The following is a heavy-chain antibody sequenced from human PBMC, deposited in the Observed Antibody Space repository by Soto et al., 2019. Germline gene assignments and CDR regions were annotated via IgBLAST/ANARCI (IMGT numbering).Heavy chain of an antibody. CDR2: ISYDGSNK. V-gene: IGHV3-30-3*01. D-gene: IGHD1-1*01. J-gene: IGHJ2*01. CDR1: GFTDSSYA. Sequence: QVQLVESGGGVVQPGRSLRLSCAASGFTDSSYAMHWVRQAPGKGLEWVAVISYDGSNKYYADSVKGRFTISRDNSKNTLYLQMNSLRTEDTAVYYCARPLWRDDNNWGYFDLWGRGTLVTVSS. CDR3: ARPLWRDDNNWGYFDL.